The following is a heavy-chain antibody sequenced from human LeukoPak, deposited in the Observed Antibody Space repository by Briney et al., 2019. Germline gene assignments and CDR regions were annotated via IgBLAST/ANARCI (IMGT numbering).Heavy chain of an antibody. D-gene: IGHD3-9*01. V-gene: IGHV4-39*07. CDR1: GGSISSSSYY. J-gene: IGHJ4*02. Sequence: SETLSLTCTVSGGSISSSSYYWGWIRQPPEKGLEWIGNIYYSGSTYYNPSLKSRVTISVDTSKNQFSLKLSSVTAADTAVYYCARLDILTGYSDYWGQGTLVTVSS. CDR3: ARLDILTGYSDY. CDR2: IYYSGST.